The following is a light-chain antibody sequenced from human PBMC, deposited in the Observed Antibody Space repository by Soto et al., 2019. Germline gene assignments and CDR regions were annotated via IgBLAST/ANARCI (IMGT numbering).Light chain of an antibody. J-gene: IGKJ3*01. V-gene: IGKV1-27*01. CDR2: ATS. Sequence: DIPMTQSPSSLSASVGDRVTITCRASQGINHYLAWFQQKPGKVPKLLIYATSTFQSGVPSRFSGSGFGTDFTLTISSLQPEDVATYYCQKHNSAPLVFGPGNKVEIK. CDR3: QKHNSAPLV. CDR1: QGINHY.